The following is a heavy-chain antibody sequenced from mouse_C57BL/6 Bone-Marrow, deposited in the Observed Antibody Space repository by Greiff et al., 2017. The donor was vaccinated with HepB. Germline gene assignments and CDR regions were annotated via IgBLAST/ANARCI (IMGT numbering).Heavy chain of an antibody. V-gene: IGHV5-6*01. D-gene: IGHD1-1*01. CDR2: ISSGGSYT. Sequence: EVQLVESGGDLVKPGGSLKLSCAASGFTFSSYGMSWVRQTPDKRLEWVATISSGGSYTYYPDSVKGRFTITRDNAKNTLYLQMSSLKSEDTAMYYCARPPFITTAWFADWGQGTLVTVSA. J-gene: IGHJ3*01. CDR3: ARPPFITTAWFAD. CDR1: GFTFSSYG.